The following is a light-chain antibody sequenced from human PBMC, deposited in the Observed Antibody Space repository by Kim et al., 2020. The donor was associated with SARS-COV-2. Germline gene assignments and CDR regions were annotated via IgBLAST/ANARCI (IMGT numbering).Light chain of an antibody. J-gene: IGLJ3*02. Sequence: SYELTQPPSVSVAPGKTARITCGGNNIGSKSVHWYQQKPGQAPVLVIYYDSDRPSGIPERFSGSNSGNTATLTISRVEAGDEADYYCQVWDSSSDHPFWVSGGGTQLTVL. CDR1: NIGSKS. CDR3: QVWDSSSDHPFWV. V-gene: IGLV3-21*04. CDR2: YDS.